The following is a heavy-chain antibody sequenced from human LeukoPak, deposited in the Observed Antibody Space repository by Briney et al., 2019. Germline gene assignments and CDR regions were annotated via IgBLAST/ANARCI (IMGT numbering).Heavy chain of an antibody. CDR1: GLTISSYS. V-gene: IGHV3-48*01. CDR3: AKAPVTSCRGAYCYPFDS. D-gene: IGHD2-21*01. CDR2: ISSSSSTI. Sequence: GGSLRLSCAASGLTISSYSMNWVRQAPGKGLQWVSYISSSSSTIYYADSVKGRFTISRDNSKNTLYLQMNSLRAEDAAVYFCAKAPVTSCRGAYCYPFDSWGQGTLVTVSS. J-gene: IGHJ4*02.